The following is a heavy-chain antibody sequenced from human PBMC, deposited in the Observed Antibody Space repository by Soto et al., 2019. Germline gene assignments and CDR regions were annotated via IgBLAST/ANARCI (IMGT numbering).Heavy chain of an antibody. CDR2: IKSKTDGGTT. D-gene: IGHD6-19*01. Sequence: GGSLRLSCAASGFTFSNAWMSWVRQAPGKGLEWVGRIKSKTDGGTTDYAAPVKGRFTISRDDSKNTLYLQMNSLKTEDTAVYYCTTVDSSGWYPFDYWGQGTLVTVSS. CDR3: TTVDSSGWYPFDY. V-gene: IGHV3-15*01. CDR1: GFTFSNAW. J-gene: IGHJ4*02.